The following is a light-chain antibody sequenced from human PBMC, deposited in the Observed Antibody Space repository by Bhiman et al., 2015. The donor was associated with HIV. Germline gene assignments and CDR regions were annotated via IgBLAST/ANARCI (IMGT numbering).Light chain of an antibody. CDR2: YDS. Sequence: SYVLTQPPSVSVAPGKTARITCGGNNIGSKSVHWYQQKPGQAPVLVIYYDSDRPSGIPERFSGSNSGNTATLTISGVQAEDEADYFCQSADSSVTYVVFGGGTKLTVL. CDR1: NIGSKS. J-gene: IGLJ2*01. V-gene: IGLV3-21*01. CDR3: QSADSSVTYVV.